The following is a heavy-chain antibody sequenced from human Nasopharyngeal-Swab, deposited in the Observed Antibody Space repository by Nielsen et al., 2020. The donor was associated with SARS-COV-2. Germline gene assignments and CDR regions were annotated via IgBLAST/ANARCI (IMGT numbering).Heavy chain of an antibody. CDR2: ISYDGSNK. CDR1: GFTFSSYA. CDR3: ASDLLITSYYGMDV. V-gene: IGHV3-30*04. Sequence: GESLKISCAASGFTFSSYAMHWVRQAPGKGLEWVAVISYDGSNKYYADSVKGRFTISRDNSKNTLYLQMNSLRAEDTAVYYCASDLLITSYYGMDVWGQGTTVTVSS. J-gene: IGHJ6*02. D-gene: IGHD3-16*01.